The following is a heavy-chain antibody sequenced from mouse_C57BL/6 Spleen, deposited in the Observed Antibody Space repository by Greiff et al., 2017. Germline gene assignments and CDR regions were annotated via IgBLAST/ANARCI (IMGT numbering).Heavy chain of an antibody. CDR3: ARNYGSSYWYFDV. CDR1: GYSITSGYY. Sequence: EVQLQESGPGLVKPSQSLSLTCSVTGYSITSGYYWNWIRQFPGNKLEWMGYISYDGSNNYNPSHKNRNSITRDTSKKQFFLKVNSVTTEETATYYCARNYGSSYWYFDVWGTGTTVTVSA. V-gene: IGHV3-6*01. J-gene: IGHJ1*03. CDR2: ISYDGSN. D-gene: IGHD1-1*01.